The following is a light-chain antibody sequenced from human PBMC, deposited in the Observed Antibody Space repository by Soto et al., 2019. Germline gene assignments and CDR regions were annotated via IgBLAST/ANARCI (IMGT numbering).Light chain of an antibody. CDR3: SSYTNRINQII. Sequence: QAASVSGSPGQSITISCTGTYSDIGGYNYVSWYQHYPGKAPKLMIYEVSNRPSGVSDRFSGSKSGSTASLTIFGLQAEDEADYYCSSYTNRINQIIFGGGTKLTVL. CDR1: YSDIGGYNY. CDR2: EVS. V-gene: IGLV2-14*01. J-gene: IGLJ2*01.